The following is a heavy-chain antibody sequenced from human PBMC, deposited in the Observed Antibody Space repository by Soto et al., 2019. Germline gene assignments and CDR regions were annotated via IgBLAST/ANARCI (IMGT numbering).Heavy chain of an antibody. D-gene: IGHD2-15*01. Sequence: GGSLRLSCAASGFTVSSNYMSWVRQAPGKGLEWVSVIYSGGSTYYADSVKGRFTISRHNSKNTLYLQMNSLRAEDTAVYYCARSKYCSGGRCYPFDYWGQGTLVTVSS. CDR1: GFTVSSNY. CDR3: ARSKYCSGGRCYPFDY. J-gene: IGHJ4*02. CDR2: IYSGGST. V-gene: IGHV3-53*04.